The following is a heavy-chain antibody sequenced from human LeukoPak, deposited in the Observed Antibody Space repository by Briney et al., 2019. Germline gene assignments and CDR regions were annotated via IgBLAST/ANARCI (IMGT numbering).Heavy chain of an antibody. CDR3: TRDRFDFWSGAFDY. Sequence: GGSLRLSCTASGFTFGDYAMSWVRQAPGKGLEWVGFIRGKAYGGTTEYAASVKGRFTISRDDSKSIAYLQMNSLKTEDTAVYYCTRDRFDFWSGAFDYWGQGTLVTVSS. CDR1: GFTFGDYA. CDR2: IRGKAYGGTT. D-gene: IGHD3-3*01. V-gene: IGHV3-49*04. J-gene: IGHJ4*02.